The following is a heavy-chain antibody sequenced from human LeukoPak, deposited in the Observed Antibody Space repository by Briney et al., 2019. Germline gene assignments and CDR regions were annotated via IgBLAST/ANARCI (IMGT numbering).Heavy chain of an antibody. Sequence: SVKVSCKASGGTFSSYAISWVRQAPGQGLEWMGGIIPIFGTANYAQKLQGRVTMTTDTSTSTAYMELRSLRSDDTAVYYCARDAVVVPAASDYWGQGTLVTVSS. CDR1: GGTFSSYA. CDR2: IIPIFGTA. J-gene: IGHJ4*02. CDR3: ARDAVVVPAASDY. D-gene: IGHD2-2*01. V-gene: IGHV1-69*05.